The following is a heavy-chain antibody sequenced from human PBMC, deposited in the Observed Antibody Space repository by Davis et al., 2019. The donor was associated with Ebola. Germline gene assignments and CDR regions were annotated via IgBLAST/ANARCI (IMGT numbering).Heavy chain of an antibody. V-gene: IGHV4-59*01. Sequence: GSLRLSCTVSGGSINNYFWSWIRQPPGKGLEWIGNIHYLGNTNYNPSLTSRVTMSVDTSKNQFSLKLSSVTAADTAVYYCARGNYGDYIVLYYYNMDVWGQGTTVTVSS. D-gene: IGHD4-17*01. CDR3: ARGNYGDYIVLYYYNMDV. CDR1: GGSINNYF. J-gene: IGHJ6*02. CDR2: IHYLGNT.